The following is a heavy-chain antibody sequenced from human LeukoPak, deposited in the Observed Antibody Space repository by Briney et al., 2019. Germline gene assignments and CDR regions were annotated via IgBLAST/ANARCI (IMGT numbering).Heavy chain of an antibody. D-gene: IGHD2-2*01. CDR1: GYTFTGYY. CDR2: INPSSGGT. Sequence: GASVKVSCKASGYTFTGYYMHWVRQAPGQGLEWMGWINPSSGGTNYAQKFQGRVTMTRDTSISTAYMELSRLRSDDTAVYYCASPLYCSSTSCYGYYGMDVWGQGTTVTVSS. V-gene: IGHV1-2*02. J-gene: IGHJ6*02. CDR3: ASPLYCSSTSCYGYYGMDV.